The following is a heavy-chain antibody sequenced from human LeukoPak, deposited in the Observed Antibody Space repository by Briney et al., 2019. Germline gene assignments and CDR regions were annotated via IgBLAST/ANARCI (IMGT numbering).Heavy chain of an antibody. CDR2: IYCNGNT. CDR3: ARYSAMVSSLWFDP. V-gene: IGHV4-59*08. J-gene: IGHJ5*02. CDR1: GGSISNYY. D-gene: IGHD5-18*01. Sequence: SETLSLTCTVSGGSISNYYWSWIRQPPGKGLEWIGYIYCNGNTNYNPSLKSRVTISVDTSKNQFSLKLSSVTAADTAMYYCARYSAMVSSLWFDPWGQGSLVTVSS.